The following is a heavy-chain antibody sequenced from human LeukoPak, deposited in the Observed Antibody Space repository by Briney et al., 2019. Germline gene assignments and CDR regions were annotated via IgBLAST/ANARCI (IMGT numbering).Heavy chain of an antibody. J-gene: IGHJ6*02. Sequence: SETLSLTCTVSGGSISSYYWSWIRQPPGKGLEWIGYIYYSGSTNYNPSLKSRVTISVDTSKNQFSLKLSSVTAADTAVYYCARGYLYYYYGMDVWGQGTTVTVSS. CDR1: GGSISSYY. CDR2: IYYSGST. V-gene: IGHV4-59*08. CDR3: ARGYLYYYYGMDV. D-gene: IGHD5-18*01.